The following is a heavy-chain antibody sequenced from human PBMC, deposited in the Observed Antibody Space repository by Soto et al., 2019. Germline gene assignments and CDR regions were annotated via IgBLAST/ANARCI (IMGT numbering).Heavy chain of an antibody. CDR3: ARDVEDSSSSFFDY. CDR1: GGSVSSGSYY. J-gene: IGHJ4*02. CDR2: IYYSGST. D-gene: IGHD6-6*01. V-gene: IGHV4-61*01. Sequence: LSLTCTVSGGSVSSGSYYWSWIRQPPGKGLEWIGYIYYSGSTNYNPSLKSRVTISVDTSKNQFSLKLISVTAADTAVYYWARDVEDSSSSFFDYWGQGTLVTVSS.